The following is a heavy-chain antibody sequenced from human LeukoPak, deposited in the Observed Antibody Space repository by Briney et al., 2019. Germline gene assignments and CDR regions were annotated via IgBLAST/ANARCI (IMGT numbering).Heavy chain of an antibody. V-gene: IGHV3-53*01. CDR3: ASATYHFYYHGMDV. CDR1: GFIVITKY. Sequence: GGSLRLSCAASGFIVITKYMSWVRQAPGKELERVSGIYSTDSTYYADSVKGRFTISRDISKNTLYLQMNSLRAEDTAVFYCASATYHFYYHGMDVWGQGTSVTVSS. J-gene: IGHJ6*02. D-gene: IGHD3-16*01. CDR2: IYSTDST.